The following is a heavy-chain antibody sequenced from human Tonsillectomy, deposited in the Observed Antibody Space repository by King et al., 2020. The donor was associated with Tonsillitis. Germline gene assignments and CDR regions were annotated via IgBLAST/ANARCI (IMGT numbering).Heavy chain of an antibody. V-gene: IGHV3-7*01. J-gene: IGHJ4*02. CDR2: IKQDGSEK. CDR3: SRWPVLYCGGDCSGYFDY. D-gene: IGHD2-21*02. Sequence: VQLVESGGGLVQPGGSLRLSCAASGLTFSSYWMSWVRQAPGKGLEWVANIKQDGSEKYYVDSVKGRFTISRDNAKNTLYLQMNSLRAEDTAVYYCSRWPVLYCGGDCSGYFDYWGQGTLVTVSS. CDR1: GLTFSSYW.